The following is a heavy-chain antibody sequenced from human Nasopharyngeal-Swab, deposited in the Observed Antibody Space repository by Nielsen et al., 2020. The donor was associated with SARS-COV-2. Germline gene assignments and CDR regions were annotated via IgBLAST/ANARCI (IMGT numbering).Heavy chain of an antibody. J-gene: IGHJ3*02. CDR1: GYSFSNYW. Sequence: GGSLRLSCEGSGYSFSNYWISWVRQVPGKGLEWMGKVDPSDSYTDCSPSLRGHVTISVDRSISTAYLQWSSLKASDTAMYYCARQYQNYFGSGDYHGAFDIWGQGTMVTVSS. CDR3: ARQYQNYFGSGDYHGAFDI. V-gene: IGHV5-10-1*01. CDR2: VDPSDSYT. D-gene: IGHD3-10*01.